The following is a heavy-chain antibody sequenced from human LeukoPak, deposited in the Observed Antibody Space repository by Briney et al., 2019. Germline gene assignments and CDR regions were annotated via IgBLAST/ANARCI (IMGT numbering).Heavy chain of an antibody. Sequence: PRKSLRLSCADSGFTFNNYGMHWVRQAPGKGLEWVAVISYDGRNKHYPDSVKGRFTISRDISTDTLWLQMDSLRTEDTAVYYCAKGPLRGTAAAIDYWGQGTLVTVSS. J-gene: IGHJ4*02. D-gene: IGHD2-2*01. V-gene: IGHV3-30*18. CDR1: GFTFNNYG. CDR3: AKGPLRGTAAAIDY. CDR2: ISYDGRNK.